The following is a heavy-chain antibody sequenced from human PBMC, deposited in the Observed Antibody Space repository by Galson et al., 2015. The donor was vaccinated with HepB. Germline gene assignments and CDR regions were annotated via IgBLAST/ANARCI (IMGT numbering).Heavy chain of an antibody. D-gene: IGHD2-2*01. CDR3: ARDLRGYCSSTSCYGWFDP. CDR1: GFTFSSYS. CDR2: ISSSSSYI. Sequence: SLRLSCAASGFTFSSYSMNWVRQAPGKGLEWVSSISSSSSYIYYADSVKGRFTISRDNAKNSLYLQMNSLRAEDTAVYYCARDLRGYCSSTSCYGWFDPWGQGTLVTVSS. V-gene: IGHV3-21*01. J-gene: IGHJ5*02.